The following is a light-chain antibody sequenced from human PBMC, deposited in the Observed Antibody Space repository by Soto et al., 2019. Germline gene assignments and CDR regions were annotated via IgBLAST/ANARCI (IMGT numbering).Light chain of an antibody. CDR3: ETWGRGIWV. Sequence: QSVLTQSSSASASLGSSVTLTCTLSSGNSDDLIAWHQQQPGKAPRYMMKVEGSGNYKRGSGVPDRFSGSSSGADRYLTISNLQSEDEAYYYCETWGRGIWVFGGGTKLTVL. CDR1: SGNSDDL. J-gene: IGLJ3*02. CDR2: VEGSGNY. V-gene: IGLV4-60*03.